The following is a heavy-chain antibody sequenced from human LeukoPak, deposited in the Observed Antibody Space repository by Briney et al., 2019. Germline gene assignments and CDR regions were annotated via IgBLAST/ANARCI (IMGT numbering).Heavy chain of an antibody. J-gene: IGHJ4*02. V-gene: IGHV4-38-2*02. CDR1: GYSISSGYY. CDR3: ARDTVLKCSGGSCYEGR. CDR2: IYHSGST. Sequence: SETLSLTCTVSGYSISSGYYWGWIRQPPGEGLEWIGSIYHSGSTYYNPSLKSRVTISVDTSKNQFSLKLSSVTAADTAVYYCARDTVLKCSGGSCYEGRWGQGTLVTVSS. D-gene: IGHD2-15*01.